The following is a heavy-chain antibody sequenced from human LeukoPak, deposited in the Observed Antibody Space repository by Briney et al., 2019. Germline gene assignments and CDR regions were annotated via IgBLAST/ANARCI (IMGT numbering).Heavy chain of an antibody. J-gene: IGHJ4*02. CDR1: GGSISRSSYY. D-gene: IGHD4-17*01. Sequence: SETLSLTCTVSGGSISRSSYYWGWIRQPPGKGLEWIGSIYYSGSTYYNPSLKSRVTISVDTSKNHFSLKLTSVTAADTAVYYCARNSVGDYQSPIDYWGQGTLVTVSS. CDR3: ARNSVGDYQSPIDY. CDR2: IYYSGST. V-gene: IGHV4-39*07.